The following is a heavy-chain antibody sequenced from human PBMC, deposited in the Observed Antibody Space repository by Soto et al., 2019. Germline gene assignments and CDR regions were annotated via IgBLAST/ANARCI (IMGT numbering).Heavy chain of an antibody. Sequence: PGGSLRLSCAASGLTFSSYWMHWVRQAPGKGLVWVSRINSDGSSTNYADSVKGRFTISRDNAKNTLYLQMSSLRAEDTAVYYCALSHTVTTDYWGQGTLVTVPQ. D-gene: IGHD4-17*01. CDR1: GLTFSSYW. V-gene: IGHV3-74*01. CDR2: INSDGSST. CDR3: ALSHTVTTDY. J-gene: IGHJ4*02.